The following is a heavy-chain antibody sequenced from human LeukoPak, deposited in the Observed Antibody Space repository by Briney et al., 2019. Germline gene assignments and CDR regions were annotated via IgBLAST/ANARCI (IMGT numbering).Heavy chain of an antibody. V-gene: IGHV4-39*07. Sequence: SETLSLTCTVSGGSISSSSYYWGWIRQPPGKGLEWIGSIYYSGSTYYNPSLKSRVTISVDTSKNQSSLRLSSVTAADTAVYYCARLKGRGGYSMIYYFDYWGQGTLVTVSS. CDR1: GGSISSSSYY. CDR2: IYYSGST. D-gene: IGHD5-24*01. CDR3: ARLKGRGGYSMIYYFDY. J-gene: IGHJ4*02.